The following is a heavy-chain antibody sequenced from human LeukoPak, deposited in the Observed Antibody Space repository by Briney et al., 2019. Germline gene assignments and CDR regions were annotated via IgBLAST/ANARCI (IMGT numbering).Heavy chain of an antibody. J-gene: IGHJ4*02. CDR1: GFTFSDYR. Sequence: PGGSPRLSCAASGFTFSDYRMNWVRQAPGKGLEWISYISNDLTTIHYAASVKGRFTISRDNARNSLYLQMDSLRAEDTAVYFCARARGGRTYSETGGYPVFDNWGQGTLVTVSS. CDR3: ARARGGRTYSETGGYPVFDN. V-gene: IGHV3-48*04. D-gene: IGHD2-8*02. CDR2: ISNDLTTI.